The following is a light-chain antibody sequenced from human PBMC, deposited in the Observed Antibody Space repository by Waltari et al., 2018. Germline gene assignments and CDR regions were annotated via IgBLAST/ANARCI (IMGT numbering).Light chain of an antibody. Sequence: QAALTQPPSVSGSPGQSVTIPCTGSSSDIGYYNYVSWYQQHPGKAPKLMIYDVSRRPSGVSDRFSGSKSGNTASLTISGLQTEDEADYYCSSYAGSNTGFFGGGTRLTVL. CDR3: SSYAGSNTGF. V-gene: IGLV2-11*01. CDR1: SSDIGYYNY. CDR2: DVS. J-gene: IGLJ7*01.